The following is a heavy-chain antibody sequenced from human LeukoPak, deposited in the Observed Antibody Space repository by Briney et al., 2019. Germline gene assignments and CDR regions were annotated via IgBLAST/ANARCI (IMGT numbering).Heavy chain of an antibody. J-gene: IGHJ4*02. CDR1: GFTFINFA. V-gene: IGHV3-23*01. Sequence: GGSLRLSCAASGFTFINFAMRWVRQAPGKGLDWVSTISGNGHNTYYADSVKGRFTISRDTSKNTLYLQMNSLRADDTAVYYCAKGYSSGWYDFDSWGQGTLVTVAS. CDR3: AKGYSSGWYDFDS. CDR2: ISGNGHNT. D-gene: IGHD6-19*01.